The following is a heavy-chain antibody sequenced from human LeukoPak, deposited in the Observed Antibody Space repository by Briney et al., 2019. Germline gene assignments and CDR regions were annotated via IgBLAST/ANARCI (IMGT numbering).Heavy chain of an antibody. CDR1: GNYW. V-gene: IGHV3-74*01. Sequence: GGSLRLSCAASGNYWMHWVRQAPGKGLVWVSHINSDGSWTSYADSVKGRFTISRDNSKNTLYLQMNSLRADDTAVYYCVCRIGGAPQWGQGTLVTVSS. D-gene: IGHD1-26*01. CDR3: VCRIGGAPQ. CDR2: INSDGSWT. J-gene: IGHJ4*02.